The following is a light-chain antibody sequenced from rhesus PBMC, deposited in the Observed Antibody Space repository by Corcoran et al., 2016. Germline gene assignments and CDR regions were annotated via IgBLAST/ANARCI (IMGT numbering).Light chain of an antibody. J-gene: IGLJ1*01. CDR3: QVWDSSSDTYI. V-gene: IGLV3-25*01. CDR2: AGS. Sequence: SYELTQPPSVSAASGQTATITCAGDNIGSKCVHWYRQKPAQTPVEVIFAGSTRPSGIPERFSGSNSGNTASLTISGVEAGDESDFYCQVWDSSSDTYIFGAGTRLTAL. CDR1: NIGSKC.